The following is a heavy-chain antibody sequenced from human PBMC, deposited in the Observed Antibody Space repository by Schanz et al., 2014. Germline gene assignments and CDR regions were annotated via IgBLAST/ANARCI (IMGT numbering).Heavy chain of an antibody. J-gene: IGHJ4*02. Sequence: VQLVQSGAEVKKPGASVKVSCKASGYTFTSHGISWVRQAPGQGLEWMGWITAYNGDTNYALKLQGRITVTTDTSTSTVYWELSSLRSDDTAVYYCAKHVRSLTGNDYWGQGTLVTVSS. CDR3: AKHVRSLTGNDY. D-gene: IGHD3-9*01. V-gene: IGHV1-18*01. CDR1: GYTFTSHG. CDR2: ITAYNGDT.